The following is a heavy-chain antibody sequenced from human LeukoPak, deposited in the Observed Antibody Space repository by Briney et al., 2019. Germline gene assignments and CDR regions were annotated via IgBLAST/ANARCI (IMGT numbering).Heavy chain of an antibody. CDR2: IYSGGST. CDR3: ARASRDCSGGSCYSYDAFDI. Sequence: PGGSLRLSCAASGFTFSDALMSWVRQAPGKGLEWVSVIYSGGSTYYADSVKGRFTISRDNSKNTLYLQMNSLRAEDTAVYYCARASRDCSGGSCYSYDAFDIWGQGTMVTVSS. D-gene: IGHD2-15*01. V-gene: IGHV3-66*01. CDR1: GFTFSDAL. J-gene: IGHJ3*02.